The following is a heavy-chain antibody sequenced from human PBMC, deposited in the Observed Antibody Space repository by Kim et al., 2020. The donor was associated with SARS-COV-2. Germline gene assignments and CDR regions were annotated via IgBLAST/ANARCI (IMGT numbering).Heavy chain of an antibody. Sequence: SVKVSCKASGGTFSSYAISWVRQAPGQGLEWMGGIIPIFGTANYAQKFQGRVTITADESTSTAYMELSSLRSEDTAVYYCARGGQSNYYGSGRTTRNWFDPWGQGTLVTVSS. J-gene: IGHJ5*02. CDR2: IIPIFGTA. V-gene: IGHV1-69*13. CDR3: ARGGQSNYYGSGRTTRNWFDP. D-gene: IGHD3-10*01. CDR1: GGTFSSYA.